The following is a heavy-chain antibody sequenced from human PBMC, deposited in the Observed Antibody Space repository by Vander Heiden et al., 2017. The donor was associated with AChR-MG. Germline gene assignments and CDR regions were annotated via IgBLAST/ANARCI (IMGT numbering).Heavy chain of an antibody. CDR1: GYTFTSYD. Sequence: LVQSGASVKASCKASGYTFTSYDITWVRQATRHGPAWMGWMNPNSGNTGYAQKFHGRVTMTRSTSISTAYMELSSLRSEDAAVYYCARGLRRGGANGNYFDFWGQGTLVTVSS. CDR2: MNPNSGNT. V-gene: IGHV1-8*01. D-gene: IGHD1-26*01. J-gene: IGHJ4*02. CDR3: ARGLRRGGANGNYFDF.